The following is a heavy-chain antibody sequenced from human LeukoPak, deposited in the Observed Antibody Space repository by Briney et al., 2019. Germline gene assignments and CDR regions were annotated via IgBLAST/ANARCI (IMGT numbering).Heavy chain of an antibody. CDR1: GGSISSYY. CDR2: IYYSGST. Sequence: SETLSLTCTVSGGSISSYYLSWIRQPPGKGLEWIGYIYYSGSTNYNPSLKSRVTISVDTSKNQFSLKLSSVNAADTAVYYCARSHSVWTSFDYWGQGTLVTVSS. CDR3: ARSHSVWTSFDY. D-gene: IGHD3/OR15-3a*01. J-gene: IGHJ4*02. V-gene: IGHV4-59*01.